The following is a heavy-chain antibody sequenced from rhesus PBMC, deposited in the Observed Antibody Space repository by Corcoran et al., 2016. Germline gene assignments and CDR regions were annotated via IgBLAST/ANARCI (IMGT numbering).Heavy chain of an antibody. J-gene: IGHJ4*01. Sequence: QVQLQESGPAVVKPSETLSLTCAVSGGSISSSNWWSWIRQSPGKGLEWIGGIYGSGGSTEYNPSLKSRFTISKDTSKNQFSLKLSSVTAADTAVYYCASVVAAAGPDYWGQGVLVTVSS. CDR3: ASVVAAAGPDY. CDR2: IYGSGGST. V-gene: IGHV4-93*01. D-gene: IGHD6-25*01. CDR1: GGSISSSNW.